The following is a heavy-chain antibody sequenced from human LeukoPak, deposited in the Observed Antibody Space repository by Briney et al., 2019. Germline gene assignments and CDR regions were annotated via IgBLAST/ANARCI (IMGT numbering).Heavy chain of an antibody. CDR3: AKEGRSLQTY. V-gene: IGHV3-7*03. CDR2: IKEDGTET. CDR1: GFMFSSNL. D-gene: IGHD5-24*01. J-gene: IGHJ4*02. Sequence: GGSLRLSCAASGFMFSSNLMSWARLAPGKGLEWVANIKEDGTETYYVDSVKGRFTISRDNAKNSLYLQMNSLRVEDTAVYYCAKEGRSLQTYWGQGTLVTVSS.